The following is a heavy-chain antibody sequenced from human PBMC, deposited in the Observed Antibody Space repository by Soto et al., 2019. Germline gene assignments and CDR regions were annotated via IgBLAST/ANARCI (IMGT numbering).Heavy chain of an antibody. D-gene: IGHD3-3*01. CDR3: TRVDYDFWSGYPALYYYGMDV. V-gene: IGHV3-7*03. Sequence: GGSLRLSCVGSGFTFSSFWMSWVRQAPGKGLEWVADIKQDGNDTYYVDSVKGRFTISRDNAKNSVFLQMNSLRADDTAVYYCTRVDYDFWSGYPALYYYGMDVWGQGTTVTVSS. CDR2: IKQDGNDT. J-gene: IGHJ6*02. CDR1: GFTFSSFW.